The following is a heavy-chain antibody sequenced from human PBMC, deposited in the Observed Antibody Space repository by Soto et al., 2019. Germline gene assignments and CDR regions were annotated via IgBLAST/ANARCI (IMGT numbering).Heavy chain of an antibody. D-gene: IGHD3-3*01. Sequence: SETLSLTCTVSGGSVSSGSYYWSWIRQPPGKGLEWIGYIYYSGSTNYNPSLKSRVTISVDTSKNQFSLKLSSVTAADTAVYYCASSQRITIFGVVSYYFDYWGQGTLVTVSS. J-gene: IGHJ4*02. CDR1: GGSVSSGSYY. V-gene: IGHV4-61*01. CDR3: ASSQRITIFGVVSYYFDY. CDR2: IYYSGST.